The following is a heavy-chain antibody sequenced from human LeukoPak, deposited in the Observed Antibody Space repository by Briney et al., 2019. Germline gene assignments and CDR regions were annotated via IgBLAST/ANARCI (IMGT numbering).Heavy chain of an antibody. CDR3: ARLNGDYYGSGSYYPEAFDI. D-gene: IGHD3-10*01. Sequence: SQTLSLTCAISGDSVSSNSAAWNWIRQSPSRGLEWLGRTYYRSKWYNDYAVSVKSRITINPDTSKNQFSLQLNSVTPEDTAVYYCARLNGDYYGSGSYYPEAFDIWGQGTMVTVSS. CDR2: TYYRSKWYN. V-gene: IGHV6-1*01. CDR1: GDSVSSNSAA. J-gene: IGHJ3*02.